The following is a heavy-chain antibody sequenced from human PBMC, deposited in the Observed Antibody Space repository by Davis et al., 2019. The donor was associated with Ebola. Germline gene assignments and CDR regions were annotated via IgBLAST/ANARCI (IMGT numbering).Heavy chain of an antibody. Sequence: ASVKVSCKTSGYTFTGYYIHWVRQAPGLGVEWMGWLNPNSGNTGYAQRFQGRVTITRNTSISTGYMELSSLRSEDTAVYYCARGRYYDFWSGYYSAPYYFDYWGQGTLVTVSS. J-gene: IGHJ4*02. CDR3: ARGRYYDFWSGYYSAPYYFDY. D-gene: IGHD3-3*01. CDR1: GYTFTGYY. V-gene: IGHV1-8*03. CDR2: LNPNSGNT.